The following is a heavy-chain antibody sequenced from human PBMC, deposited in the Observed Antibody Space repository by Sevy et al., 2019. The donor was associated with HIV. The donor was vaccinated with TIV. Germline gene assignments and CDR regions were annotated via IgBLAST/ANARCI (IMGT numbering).Heavy chain of an antibody. D-gene: IGHD3-16*01. CDR3: ARDSREGGYYFDY. J-gene: IGHJ4*02. CDR1: GFTFSSYS. Sequence: GGCLRLSCAASGFTFSSYSMNWVRQAPGKGLEWVSSISSSSSYIYYADSVKGRFTISRDNAKNSLYLQMNSLRAEDTAVYYCARDSREGGYYFDYWGQGTLVTVSS. CDR2: ISSSSSYI. V-gene: IGHV3-21*01.